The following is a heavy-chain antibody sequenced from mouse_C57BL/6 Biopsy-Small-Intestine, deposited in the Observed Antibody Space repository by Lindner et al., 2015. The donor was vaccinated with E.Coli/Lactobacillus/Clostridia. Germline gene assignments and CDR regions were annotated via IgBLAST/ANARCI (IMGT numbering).Heavy chain of an antibody. CDR2: INPDNGGS. V-gene: IGHV1-19*01. CDR3: AKGFEF. J-gene: IGHJ2*01. Sequence: VQLQESGPVLVKPGASVKMSCKASGYTFTDYYINWVKQSPGRSLEWIGAINPDNGGSRYKQNFNEKATLTADKSSSTAYMELNSLTSDDSAVYYCAKGFEFWGQGTALTVSS. CDR1: GYTFTDYY.